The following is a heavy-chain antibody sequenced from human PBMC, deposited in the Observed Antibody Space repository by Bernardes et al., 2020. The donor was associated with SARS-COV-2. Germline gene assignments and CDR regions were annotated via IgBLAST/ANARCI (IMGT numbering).Heavy chain of an antibody. V-gene: IGHV4-34*12. CDR1: GGSLSAYS. J-gene: IGHJ4*01. CDR3: ASLDGGPYSFDN. Sequence: TLSLTFAPSGGSLSAYSWTWLRQPPGEGLAWIGQVIYSGTASYNPSHKSRLSSSIDPSTDLFSLKFNSVTAADTAVYFCASLDGGPYSFDNWGHGTLVTVAS. CDR2: VIYSGTA. D-gene: IGHD2-15*01.